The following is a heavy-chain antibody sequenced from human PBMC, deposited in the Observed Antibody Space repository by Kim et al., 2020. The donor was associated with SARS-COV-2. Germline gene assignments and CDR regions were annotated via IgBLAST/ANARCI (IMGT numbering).Heavy chain of an antibody. CDR3: ARGRGSYYVY. CDR2: T. J-gene: IGHJ4*02. Sequence: TNYNPSLKGRVTISVATSKNQFSLKLGSVTAADTAVYYCARGRGSYYVYWGQGTLVTVSS. V-gene: IGHV4-34*01. D-gene: IGHD1-26*01.